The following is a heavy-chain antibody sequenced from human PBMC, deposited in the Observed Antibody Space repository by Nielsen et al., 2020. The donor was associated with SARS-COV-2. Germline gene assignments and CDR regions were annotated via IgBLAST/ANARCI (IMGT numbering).Heavy chain of an antibody. Sequence: GESMKISCAASGFTFSSYAMHWVRQAPGKGLGWVAVISYDGSNKYYADSVKGRFTISRDNSKNTLYLQMNSLRAEDTAVYYCATGFGEWPDAFDIWGQGTMVTVSS. CDR1: GFTFSSYA. CDR2: ISYDGSNK. D-gene: IGHD3-10*01. J-gene: IGHJ3*02. V-gene: IGHV3-30-3*01. CDR3: ATGFGEWPDAFDI.